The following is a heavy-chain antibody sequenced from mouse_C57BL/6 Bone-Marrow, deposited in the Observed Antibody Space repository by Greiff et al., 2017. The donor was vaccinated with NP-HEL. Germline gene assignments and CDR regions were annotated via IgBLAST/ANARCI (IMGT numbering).Heavy chain of an antibody. Sequence: QVHVKQPGAELVMPGASVKLSCKASGYTFTSYWMHWVKQRPGQGLEWIGEIDPSDSYTNSNQKVKGKSTLTVDKSSSTAYMQLSSLTSEDSAVYYCARSPISYYYGSSYDFDYWGQGTTLTVSS. CDR1: GYTFTSYW. D-gene: IGHD1-1*01. J-gene: IGHJ2*01. CDR3: ARSPISYYYGSSYDFDY. CDR2: IDPSDSYT. V-gene: IGHV1-69*01.